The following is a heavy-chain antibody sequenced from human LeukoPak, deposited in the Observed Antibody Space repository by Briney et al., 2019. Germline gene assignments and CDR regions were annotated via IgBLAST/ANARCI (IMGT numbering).Heavy chain of an antibody. CDR3: ARDYDSSGYYWVFYAFDI. Sequence: SVKVSCKASGYTFTGYYMHWVRQAPGQGLERMGWINPNTGGTNYAQNFQGRVTVTRDTSISTAYMELRSLRSDDTAVYYCARDYDSSGYYWVFYAFDIWGQGTMVTVSS. CDR1: GYTFTGYY. CDR2: INPNTGGT. D-gene: IGHD3-22*01. V-gene: IGHV1-2*02. J-gene: IGHJ3*02.